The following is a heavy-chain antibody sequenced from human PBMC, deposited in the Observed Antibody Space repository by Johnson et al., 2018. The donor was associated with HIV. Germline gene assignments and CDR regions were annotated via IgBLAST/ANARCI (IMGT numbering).Heavy chain of an antibody. CDR1: GFTFDPYA. CDR3: AGGYGSGSGDAFDI. Sequence: HLVESGGGVVQSGRSLRLSCVASGFTFDPYAMPWVRQAPVKGLVWVAVISHDETSKHYPDSVKGRFFISRDTSKNSLYLQMNSLRAEDTAVYYCAGGYGSGSGDAFDIWGQGTMVTVSS. CDR2: ISHDETSK. D-gene: IGHD3-10*01. V-gene: IGHV3-30*03. J-gene: IGHJ3*02.